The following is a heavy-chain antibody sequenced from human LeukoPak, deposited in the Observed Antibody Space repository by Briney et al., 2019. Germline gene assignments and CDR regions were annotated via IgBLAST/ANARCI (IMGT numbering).Heavy chain of an antibody. CDR1: GYTFTGYY. D-gene: IGHD3-10*01. CDR2: INPNSGGT. J-gene: IGHJ4*02. Sequence: ASVKVSCKASGYTFTGYYMHWVRQAPGQGLEWMGWINPNSGGTNYAQKFQGWVTMTRDTSISTAYMELRSLRSDDTAVYYCARLRDYYGSGSYRHWGQGTLVTVSS. CDR3: ARLRDYYGSGSYRH. V-gene: IGHV1-2*04.